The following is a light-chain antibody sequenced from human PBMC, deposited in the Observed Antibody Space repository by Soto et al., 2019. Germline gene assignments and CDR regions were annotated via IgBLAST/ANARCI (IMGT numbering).Light chain of an antibody. CDR1: QGINSY. V-gene: IGKV1-9*01. CDR3: QQLNSYPLT. J-gene: IGKJ4*01. CDR2: TAS. Sequence: DVQLTQSPSFLSASVGDRLTITCRASQGINSYLAWYQQKPGKAPQLLIYTASTLQSGVPSRFSGSASGTEFTLTISSLQPEDFATSYCQQLNSYPLTFGGGTKVEI.